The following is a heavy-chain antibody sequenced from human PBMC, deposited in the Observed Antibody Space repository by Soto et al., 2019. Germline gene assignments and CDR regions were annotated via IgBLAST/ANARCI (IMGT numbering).Heavy chain of an antibody. CDR3: ARDAIFGVVIRGIDYYYGMDV. Sequence: QVQLVQSGAEVKKPGSSVKVSCKASGGTVSNYAISWVRQAHGQGLEWMGGIIPIFGTTNYAQKFQGRVTITADESTSTGYMELSSLRSEDTAVYYGARDAIFGVVIRGIDYYYGMDVWGQGTTVTVSS. J-gene: IGHJ6*02. CDR1: GGTVSNYA. V-gene: IGHV1-69*01. D-gene: IGHD3-3*01. CDR2: IIPIFGTT.